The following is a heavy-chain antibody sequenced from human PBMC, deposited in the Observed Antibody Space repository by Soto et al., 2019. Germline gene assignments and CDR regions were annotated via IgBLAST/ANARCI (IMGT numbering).Heavy chain of an antibody. Sequence: GSLRLSCAAPGFTFSSYGMHWVRQAPGKGLEWVAVIWYDGSNKYYADSVKGRFTISRDNSKNTLYLQMNSLRAEDTAVYYCARDATPLTYYYYGMDVWGQGTTVTVSS. J-gene: IGHJ6*02. CDR3: ARDATPLTYYYYGMDV. D-gene: IGHD7-27*01. CDR2: IWYDGSNK. CDR1: GFTFSSYG. V-gene: IGHV3-33*01.